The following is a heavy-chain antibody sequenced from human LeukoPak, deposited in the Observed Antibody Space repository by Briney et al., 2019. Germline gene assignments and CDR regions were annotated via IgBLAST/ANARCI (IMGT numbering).Heavy chain of an antibody. CDR2: IYSGGST. CDR3: ASAGHCANGVCRNWFGP. V-gene: IGHV4-61*02. Sequence: PSETLSLTCTVSGASMSSDGYYWNWIRQPAGTGLEWIGRIYSGGSTNYNPSLKSRVTLSVDTSKNQLSLKLSSVTAADTAVYFCASAGHCANGVCRNWFGPWGQGILVTVSS. D-gene: IGHD2-8*01. J-gene: IGHJ5*02. CDR1: GASMSSDGYY.